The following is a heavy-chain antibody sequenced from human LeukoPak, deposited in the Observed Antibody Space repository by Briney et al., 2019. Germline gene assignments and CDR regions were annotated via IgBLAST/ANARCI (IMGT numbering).Heavy chain of an antibody. V-gene: IGHV4-4*07. CDR1: GGSLSTYF. D-gene: IGHD5-18*01. CDR2: IYTSGST. J-gene: IGHJ5*02. Sequence: LETLSLTCTVSGGSLSTYFWTWIRQSAGKGLEWIGRIYTSGSTNYNPSLKSRVTMSVDTSKNQFSLNLTSVTAADTAVYYCAREGGNSRALDPWGQGTLVTVSS. CDR3: AREGGNSRALDP.